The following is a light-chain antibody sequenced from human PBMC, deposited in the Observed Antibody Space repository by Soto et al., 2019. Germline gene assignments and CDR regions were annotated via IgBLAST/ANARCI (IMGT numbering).Light chain of an antibody. CDR3: QQYGSSLYT. J-gene: IGKJ2*01. Sequence: EILLTQSPGTLSLSPGERATLSCRASQNIDSSFLAWYQQRPGQAPRLLIYGASSRATGIPDRFSGSGSGTDFTLIISRLEPEDFAVYYCQQYGSSLYTFGQGTKLEIK. CDR1: QNIDSSF. CDR2: GAS. V-gene: IGKV3-20*01.